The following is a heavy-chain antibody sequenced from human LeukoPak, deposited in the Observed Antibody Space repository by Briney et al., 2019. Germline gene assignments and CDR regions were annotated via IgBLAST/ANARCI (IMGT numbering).Heavy chain of an antibody. Sequence: GGSLRLSCEASGFTFSTYGMNWVRQAPGKGLEWISYITSNSGIIHYADSVKGRFTISRDNAKESVSLQMNSLRAEDTAIYYCSAILYHWGQGTLVTVSS. D-gene: IGHD2-2*01. CDR1: GFTFSTYG. CDR3: SAILYH. V-gene: IGHV3-48*04. CDR2: ITSNSGII. J-gene: IGHJ4*02.